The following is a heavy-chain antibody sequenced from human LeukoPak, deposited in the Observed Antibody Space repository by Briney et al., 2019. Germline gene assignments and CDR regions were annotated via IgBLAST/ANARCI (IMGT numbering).Heavy chain of an antibody. CDR1: GGTFSSYA. V-gene: IGHV1-69*04. CDR2: IIPILGIA. J-gene: IGHJ4*02. Sequence: ASVKVSCKASGGTFSSYAISWVRQAPGQGLEWMGRIIPILGIANYAQKFRGRVTITADKSTSTAYMELSSLRSEDTAVYYCARGSRPEGYCSSTSCYHLDYWGQGTLVTVSS. CDR3: ARGSRPEGYCSSTSCYHLDY. D-gene: IGHD2-2*01.